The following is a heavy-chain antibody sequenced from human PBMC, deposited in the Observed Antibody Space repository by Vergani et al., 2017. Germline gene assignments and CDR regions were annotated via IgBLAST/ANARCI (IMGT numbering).Heavy chain of an antibody. CDR3: ARETTYCSGGSCYSEDAFDI. Sequence: QVQLVQSGAEVKKPGSSVKVSCKASGSTFSSYAISWVRQAPGQGLEWMGGIIPIFGTANYAQKFQGRVTITADESTSTAYMELSSLRSEDTAVYYCARETTYCSGGSCYSEDAFDIWGQGTMVTVSS. D-gene: IGHD2-15*01. V-gene: IGHV1-69*01. J-gene: IGHJ3*02. CDR1: GSTFSSYA. CDR2: IIPIFGTA.